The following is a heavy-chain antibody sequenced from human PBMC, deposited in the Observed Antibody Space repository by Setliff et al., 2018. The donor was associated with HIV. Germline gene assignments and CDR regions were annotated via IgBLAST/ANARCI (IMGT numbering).Heavy chain of an antibody. V-gene: IGHV4-31*03. D-gene: IGHD2-15*01. CDR3: ARAPFRGGSFGWFDP. J-gene: IGHJ5*02. Sequence: SETLSLTCTVSGDSISSGGFYCNWFRQYPEKGLEWIGWIHYSGRTNFNPSLRSRATISFGTSKNQFSLNLTSVTAADTAVYYCARAPFRGGSFGWFDPWGQGTLVTVS. CDR2: IHYSGRT. CDR1: GDSISSGGFY.